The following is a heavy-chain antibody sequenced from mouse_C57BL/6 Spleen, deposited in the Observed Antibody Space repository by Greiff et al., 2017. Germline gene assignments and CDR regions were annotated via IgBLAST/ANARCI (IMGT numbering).Heavy chain of an antibody. J-gene: IGHJ4*01. CDR3: ARGGYYYGSSYRYAMDY. D-gene: IGHD1-1*01. CDR2: ISDGGSYT. CDR1: GFTFSSYA. Sequence: EVKLVESGGGLVKPGGSLKLSCAASGFTFSSYAMSWVRQTPEKRLEWVATISDGGSYTYYPDNVKGRCTISRDNATNNLYLQMSHLKSEDTAMYYCARGGYYYGSSYRYAMDYWGQGTSVTVSS. V-gene: IGHV5-4*03.